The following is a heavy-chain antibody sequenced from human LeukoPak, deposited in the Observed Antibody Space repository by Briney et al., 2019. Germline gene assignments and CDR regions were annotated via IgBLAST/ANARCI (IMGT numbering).Heavy chain of an antibody. Sequence: GGSLRLSCEASGFTLRNYYMSWVRQAPGKGLEWVGFITSKRYGGTTKYAASVEGRFTISRDDSKSIAYLQMNSLKTEDTAMYYCTRDDSPGYDWGQGTLVTVSS. CDR2: ITSKRYGGTT. V-gene: IGHV3-49*04. CDR3: TRDDSPGYD. CDR1: GFTLRNYY. D-gene: IGHD2-15*01. J-gene: IGHJ4*02.